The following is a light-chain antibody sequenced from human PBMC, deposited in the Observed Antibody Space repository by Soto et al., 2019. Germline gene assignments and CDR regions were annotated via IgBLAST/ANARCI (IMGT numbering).Light chain of an antibody. V-gene: IGKV3D-20*02. CDR1: HSVSRTY. J-gene: IGKJ5*01. CDR2: GAS. CDR3: QQRKNWPPIT. Sequence: EIVLTQSPGTLSLSPGQRATLSCRASHSVSRTYLAWYQQKPGQAPRLIIYGASDRATGTPDRFSGSGSGTDFTSSVSGLEPEDFAVYYCQQRKNWPPITCGQGTRLEIK.